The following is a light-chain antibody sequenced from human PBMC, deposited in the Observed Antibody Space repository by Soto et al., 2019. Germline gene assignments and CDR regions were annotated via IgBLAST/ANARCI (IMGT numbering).Light chain of an antibody. CDR2: DVS. J-gene: IGKJ1*01. CDR3: QQFKSGTWT. Sequence: IQMTHSPCTRAASVGDGGTITCRASQNIERWLAWYQQKPGKAPKLLLYDVSSLEGGVPSRFSGSGSATEFILTINGLQPDDFATYFCQQFKSGTWTFGQGTKVDIK. V-gene: IGKV1-5*01. CDR1: QNIERW.